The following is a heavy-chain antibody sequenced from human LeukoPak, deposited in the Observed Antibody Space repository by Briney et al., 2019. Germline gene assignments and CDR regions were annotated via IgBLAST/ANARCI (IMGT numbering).Heavy chain of an antibody. Sequence: GESLKISCKGSGYSFTSYWIGWVRQMPGKGLEWVGIIYPGDSDTRYSPSFQGQVTISADKSISTAYLQWSSLKASDTAMYYCARLQLGYCSSTSCPLDYWGQGTLVTVSP. J-gene: IGHJ4*02. CDR3: ARLQLGYCSSTSCPLDY. CDR2: IYPGDSDT. V-gene: IGHV5-51*01. CDR1: GYSFTSYW. D-gene: IGHD2-2*01.